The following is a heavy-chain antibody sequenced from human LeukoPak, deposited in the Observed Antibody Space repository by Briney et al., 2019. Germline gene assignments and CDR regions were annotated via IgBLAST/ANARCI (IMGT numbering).Heavy chain of an antibody. CDR1: GFTFSSYW. V-gene: IGHV3-7*01. CDR2: IKQDGSEK. D-gene: IGHD3-9*01. J-gene: IGHJ6*02. Sequence: GGSLRLSCAASGFTFSSYWMSWVRQAPGKGLEWVANIKQDGSEKYYVDSVKGRFTISRDNAKNSLYLQMNSLRAEDTAVYYCARERYFDFNYGMDVWAQGPTVTVPS. CDR3: ARERYFDFNYGMDV.